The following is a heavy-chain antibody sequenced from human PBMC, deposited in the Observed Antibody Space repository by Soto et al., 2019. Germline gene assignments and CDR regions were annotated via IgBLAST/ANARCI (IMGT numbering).Heavy chain of an antibody. CDR3: AIDIVVVPTAIVRDY. V-gene: IGHV3-23*01. Sequence: EVQLLESGGGLVQPGGSLRLSCAASGFTFSNYAMSWVRQAPGKGLGWVSAIIGSGGGTYYADSVKGRFTISRDNSKSTLYLQMNSLRVEDTAVYYCAIDIVVVPTAIVRDYWGQGTLVTVSS. D-gene: IGHD2-2*01. J-gene: IGHJ4*02. CDR2: IIGSGGGT. CDR1: GFTFSNYA.